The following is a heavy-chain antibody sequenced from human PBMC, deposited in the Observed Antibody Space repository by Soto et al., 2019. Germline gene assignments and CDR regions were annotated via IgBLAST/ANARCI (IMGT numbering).Heavy chain of an antibody. CDR3: GTTFDYYGIEV. CDR1: RYSLASGYY. J-gene: IGHJ6*02. CDR2: IYHARSV. Sequence: SETLSLTCAVSRYSLASGYYWAWIRQSPGTGLPWIGSIYHARSVYYTPSLNSRVAVSLDTSKNHSSLNLTSLTAADTAVCSCGTTFDYYGIEVWRQEST. V-gene: IGHV4-38-2*01. D-gene: IGHD1-1*01.